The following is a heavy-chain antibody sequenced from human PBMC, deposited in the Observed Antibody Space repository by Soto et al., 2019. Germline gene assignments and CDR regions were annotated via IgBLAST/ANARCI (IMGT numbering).Heavy chain of an antibody. Sequence: QVQLVESGGGVVQPGRSLRLSCAASGFTFSSYGMHWVRQAPGKGLEWVAVIWYDGSNKYYADSVKGRFTISRDNSKNTLYLQMNSLRAEDTAVYYCARDGYWSGGSCSNWFDPWGQGTLVTVSS. V-gene: IGHV3-33*01. CDR3: ARDGYWSGGSCSNWFDP. CDR1: GFTFSSYG. D-gene: IGHD2-15*01. CDR2: IWYDGSNK. J-gene: IGHJ5*02.